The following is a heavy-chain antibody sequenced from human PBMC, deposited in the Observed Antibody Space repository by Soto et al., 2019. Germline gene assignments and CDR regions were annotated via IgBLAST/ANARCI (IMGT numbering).Heavy chain of an antibody. D-gene: IGHD6-13*01. CDR2: IYSGGST. Sequence: GGSLRLSCAASGFTVSSNYMSWVRQAPGKGLEWVSVIYSGGSTYYADSVKGRFTISRHNSKNTLYLQMNSLRAEDTAVYYCARDRVAAAAVDYYGMDVWGQGTTVTVSS. V-gene: IGHV3-53*04. CDR1: GFTVSSNY. J-gene: IGHJ6*02. CDR3: ARDRVAAAAVDYYGMDV.